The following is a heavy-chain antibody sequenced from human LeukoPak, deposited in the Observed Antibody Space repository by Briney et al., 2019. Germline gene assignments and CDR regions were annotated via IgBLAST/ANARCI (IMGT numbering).Heavy chain of an antibody. CDR3: TRGYGSGPIY. CDR2: IRDRADGGTT. J-gene: IGHJ4*02. D-gene: IGHD3-10*01. CDR1: GVTFGDYP. V-gene: IGHV3-49*04. Sequence: GGSLRLSCTPSGVTFGDYPTSWVRQAPGKGLEWVGAIRDRADGGTTEYAASVRGRFTISRDDSKNIAYLQMSSLMTEDTAVYFCTRGYGSGPIYWGQGTLVTVSS.